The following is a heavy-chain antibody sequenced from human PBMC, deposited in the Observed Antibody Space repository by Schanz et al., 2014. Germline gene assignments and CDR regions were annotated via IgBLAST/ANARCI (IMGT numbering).Heavy chain of an antibody. V-gene: IGHV1-18*01. Sequence: QVQLVQSVAEVKKPGASVKVSCKASGYTFTSYGISWVRQAPGQGLEWMGWISPYNGNTNYAQKLQGRVTMTADTSTSTAYMDLRSLRSDDTAVYYCARDQSPDTYSSDVRYLDYWGQGSLVTVSS. CDR2: ISPYNGNT. CDR1: GYTFTSYG. CDR3: ARDQSPDTYSSDVRYLDY. D-gene: IGHD6-6*01. J-gene: IGHJ4*02.